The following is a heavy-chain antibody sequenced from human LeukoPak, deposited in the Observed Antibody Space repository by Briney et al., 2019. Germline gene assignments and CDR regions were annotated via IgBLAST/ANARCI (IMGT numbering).Heavy chain of an antibody. V-gene: IGHV3-53*01. CDR3: ARGLGYCTSTTCLLPFDY. CDR1: GFTVSTYY. CDR2: IYSGGST. Sequence: GGSLRLSCAASGFTVSTYYMTWVRQAPGKGLECVSVIYSGGSTYYADSVKGRFTVSRDNSKKTLYLQMNSLRAEDTAMYYCARGLGYCTSTTCLLPFDYWGQGTLVTVSS. D-gene: IGHD2-2*01. J-gene: IGHJ4*02.